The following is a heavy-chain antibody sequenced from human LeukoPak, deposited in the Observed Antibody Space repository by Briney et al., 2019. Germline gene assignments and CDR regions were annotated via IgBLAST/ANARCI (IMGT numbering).Heavy chain of an antibody. V-gene: IGHV1-2*02. D-gene: IGHD3-22*01. CDR3: ASELAAWYYYDSSGYQTDY. J-gene: IGHJ4*02. CDR1: GYTFTGYY. Sequence: ASVKVSCKASGYTFTGYYMHWVRQAPGQGLEWMGWINPNSGGTNYAQKFQGRVTMTRDTSISTAYMELSRLRSDDTAVYYCASELAAWYYYDSSGYQTDYWGQGTLVIVSS. CDR2: INPNSGGT.